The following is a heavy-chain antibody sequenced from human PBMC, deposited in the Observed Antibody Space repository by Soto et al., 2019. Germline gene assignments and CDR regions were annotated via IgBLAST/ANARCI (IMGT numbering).Heavy chain of an antibody. J-gene: IGHJ5*02. CDR3: TPDGATIFFDP. Sequence: QLVESGGGLVKPGGSLRLSCAASGFTFKNAWMSWVRQAPGKGLEWVGRIKTKADAGTTEYAAPVKGRFTISRNDSKNTLYLQMNSLKNEDTALYFCTPDGATIFFDPRGQGTLVTVSS. V-gene: IGHV3-15*01. CDR1: GFTFKNAW. CDR2: IKTKADAGTT. D-gene: IGHD3-10*02.